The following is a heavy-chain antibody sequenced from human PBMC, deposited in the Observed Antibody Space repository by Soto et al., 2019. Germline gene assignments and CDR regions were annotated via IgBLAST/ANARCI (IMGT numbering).Heavy chain of an antibody. CDR3: ARVDWANWFDP. D-gene: IGHD3-9*01. Sequence: SETLSLTCTVSGGSISSYYWSWIRQPPGKGLEWIAYIYHSGDTKYNPSLKSRVTVSVDTSKNQFSLKLSSVTAADTAVYYCARVDWANWFDPWGQGTLVTVSS. J-gene: IGHJ5*02. CDR1: GGSISSYY. V-gene: IGHV4-59*01. CDR2: IYHSGDT.